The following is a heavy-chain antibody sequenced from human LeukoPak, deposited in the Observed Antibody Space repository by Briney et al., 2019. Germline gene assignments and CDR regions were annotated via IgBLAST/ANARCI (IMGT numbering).Heavy chain of an antibody. CDR3: AKVGSQRIQLWLALD. CDR2: ISGSGGST. Sequence: PGGSLRLSCAASGFTFDDYAMSWVRQAPGKGLEWVSAISGSGGSTYYADSVKGRFTISRDNSKNTLYLQMNSLRAEDTAVYYCAKVGSQRIQLWLALDWGQGTLVTVSS. V-gene: IGHV3-23*01. D-gene: IGHD5-18*01. CDR1: GFTFDDYA. J-gene: IGHJ4*02.